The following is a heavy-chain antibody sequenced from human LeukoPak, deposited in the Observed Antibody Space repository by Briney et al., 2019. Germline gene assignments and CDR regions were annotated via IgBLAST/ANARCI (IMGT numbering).Heavy chain of an antibody. V-gene: IGHV3-23*01. J-gene: IGHJ4*02. CDR3: AKDVAHYYDSSGYYYFDY. CDR2: ISGSGGST. CDR1: GFTFSSYS. Sequence: GGSLRLSCAASGFTFSSYSMNWVRQAPGKGLEWVSSISGSGGSTYYADSVKGRFTISRDNSKNTLYLQMNSLRAEDTAVYHCAKDVAHYYDSSGYYYFDYWAREPWSPSPQ. D-gene: IGHD3-22*01.